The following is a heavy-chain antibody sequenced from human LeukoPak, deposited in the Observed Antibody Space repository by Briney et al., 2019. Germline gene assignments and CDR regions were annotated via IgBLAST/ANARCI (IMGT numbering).Heavy chain of an antibody. CDR2: INPNSGGT. J-gene: IGHJ5*02. CDR1: GYTFTGYY. Sequence: ASVKVSCKASGYTFTGYYMHWVRQAPGQGLEWMGWINPNSGGTNYAQKFQGRVTMTRDTSISTAYMELSRLRSDDTAVYYCARMMPGAPYNWFDPWGQGTLVTVSP. CDR3: ARMMPGAPYNWFDP. D-gene: IGHD2-2*01. V-gene: IGHV1-2*02.